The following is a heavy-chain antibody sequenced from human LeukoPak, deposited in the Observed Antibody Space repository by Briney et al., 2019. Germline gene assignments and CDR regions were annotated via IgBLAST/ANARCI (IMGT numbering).Heavy chain of an antibody. V-gene: IGHV1-2*04. CDR3: ARSDYGDYPNWFDP. CDR2: INPNSGGT. J-gene: IGHJ5*02. Sequence: ASVKVSCKASGYTFTGYYMHWVRQAPGQGLEWMGWINPNSGGTNYAQKFQGWVTMTRDTSISTAYMELSRLRSDDTAVYYCARSDYGDYPNWFDPWGQGTLATVSS. D-gene: IGHD4-17*01. CDR1: GYTFTGYY.